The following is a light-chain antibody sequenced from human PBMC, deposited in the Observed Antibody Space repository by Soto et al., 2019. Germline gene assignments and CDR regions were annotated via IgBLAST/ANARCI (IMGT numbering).Light chain of an antibody. J-gene: IGKJ1*01. Sequence: DIVMTQSPLSLPVTPGEPASISCRSSQSLLHSNGYNYLDWYLQKPGQSPQLLIYLGSNRASGVPDRFSGSGSGTEFTLTTSSLQSEDFAAYYCQQYNNWPRTFGQGTKVDIK. CDR2: LGS. CDR1: QSLLHSNGYNY. V-gene: IGKV2-28*01. CDR3: QQYNNWPRT.